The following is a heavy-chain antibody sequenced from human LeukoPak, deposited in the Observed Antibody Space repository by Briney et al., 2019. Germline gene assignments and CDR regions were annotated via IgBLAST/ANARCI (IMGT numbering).Heavy chain of an antibody. CDR1: GGSVSSGSYY. CDR3: ARARNGPYYGSGSPNWFDP. CDR2: IYHSGST. D-gene: IGHD3-10*01. Sequence: PSETLSLTCTVSGGSVSSGSYYWSWIRQPPGKGLEWIGYIYHSGSTNYNPSLKSRVTISVDTSKNQFSLKLSSVTAADTAVYYCARARNGPYYGSGSPNWFDPWGQGTLVTVSS. V-gene: IGHV4-61*01. J-gene: IGHJ5*02.